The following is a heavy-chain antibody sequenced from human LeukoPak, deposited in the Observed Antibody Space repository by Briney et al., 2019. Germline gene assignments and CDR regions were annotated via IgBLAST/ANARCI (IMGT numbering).Heavy chain of an antibody. D-gene: IGHD3-9*01. J-gene: IGHJ4*02. CDR3: ARDYDILTGYHASFDY. V-gene: IGHV3-7*01. CDR1: GFTYSNYW. CDR2: IKQDGSEK. Sequence: GGSLRLSCAASGFTYSNYWMSWVRQAPGKGLEWVANIKQDGSEKYYVDSVRGRFTISRDNAKNSLSLQMNSLRAEDTAVYYCARDYDILTGYHASFDYWGQGTLVTVSS.